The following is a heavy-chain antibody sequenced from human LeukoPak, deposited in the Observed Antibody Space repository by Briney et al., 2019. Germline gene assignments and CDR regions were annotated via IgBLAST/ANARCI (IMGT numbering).Heavy chain of an antibody. V-gene: IGHV3-9*01. D-gene: IGHD3-3*01. J-gene: IGHJ6*02. CDR1: GFTFSSYA. CDR2: ISWNSGSI. Sequence: GGSLRLSCAASGFTFSSYAMHWVRQAPGKGLEWISGISWNSGSIGYADSVKGRFTISRDNAKNSLYLQMNSLRAEDTALYYCAKDRRSGSYYYGMDVWGQGTTVTVSS. CDR3: AKDRRSGSYYYGMDV.